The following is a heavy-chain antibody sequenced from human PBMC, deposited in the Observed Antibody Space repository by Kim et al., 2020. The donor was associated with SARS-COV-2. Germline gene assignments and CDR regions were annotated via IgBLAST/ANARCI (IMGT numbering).Heavy chain of an antibody. CDR2: IYYSGST. CDR3: ARTLVGAGGFDF. J-gene: IGHJ4*02. D-gene: IGHD1-26*01. Sequence: SETLSLTCTVSGGSLSSGGYYWSWIRQRPGKGLEWIGYIYYSGSTYYNPSLKSRLTMSVDTSKNQFSLKLTSVTAADTAVYYCARTLVGAGGFDFWGQGTLVTVSS. V-gene: IGHV4-31*03. CDR1: GGSLSSGGYY.